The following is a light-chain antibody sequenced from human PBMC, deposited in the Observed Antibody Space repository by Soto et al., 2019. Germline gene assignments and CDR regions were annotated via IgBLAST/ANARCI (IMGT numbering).Light chain of an antibody. CDR3: QQYGSSSIT. V-gene: IGKV3-20*01. Sequence: ENVLPQSPCTLFLSPGERSTPSCLSSQSVSSSYLAWYQQKPGQAPRLLIYGASSRATGIPDRFSGSGSGTDFTLTISRLEPEDFAVYYCQQYGSSSITFGQGTRLEIK. CDR1: QSVSSSY. CDR2: GAS. J-gene: IGKJ5*01.